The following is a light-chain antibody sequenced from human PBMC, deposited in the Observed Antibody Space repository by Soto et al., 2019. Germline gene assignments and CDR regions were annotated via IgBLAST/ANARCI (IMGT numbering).Light chain of an antibody. V-gene: IGKV1-39*01. J-gene: IGKJ2*01. CDR2: AAS. Sequence: DIQMTQSPSSLSASVGDRVTITCRASQTISSYLNWYQQKPGKAPKLLIYAASILQNGVPSRFSGSGSGKDFTLTISSLQPEDFASYYCQQSLSIPYTFGQGTKLEIK. CDR1: QTISSY. CDR3: QQSLSIPYT.